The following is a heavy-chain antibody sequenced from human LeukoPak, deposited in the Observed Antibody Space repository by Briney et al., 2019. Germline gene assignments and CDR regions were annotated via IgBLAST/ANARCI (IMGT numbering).Heavy chain of an antibody. Sequence: GGSLRLSCAASGFTFRSYAMHWVRRAPGKGLEWVAVISYDGSNKYYADSVKGRFTISRDNSKNTLYLQMNSLRAEDTAVYYCAKVGRLRYFDWLSGGDAFDIWGQGTMVTVSS. CDR3: AKVGRLRYFDWLSGGDAFDI. J-gene: IGHJ3*02. V-gene: IGHV3-30*04. CDR1: GFTFRSYA. CDR2: ISYDGSNK. D-gene: IGHD3-9*01.